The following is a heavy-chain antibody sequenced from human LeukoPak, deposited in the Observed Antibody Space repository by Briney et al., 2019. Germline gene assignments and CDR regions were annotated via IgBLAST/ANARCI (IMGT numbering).Heavy chain of an antibody. CDR2: ISAYNGNT. D-gene: IGHD6-19*01. CDR3: ARGGVSSGWYGSYFDY. V-gene: IGHV1-18*01. Sequence: ASVNVSCKASGYTFTSYGISWVRQAPGQGLEWMGWISAYNGNTNYAQKLQGRVTMTADTSTSTAYMELRSLRSDDTAVYYCARGGVSSGWYGSYFDYWGQGTLVTVSS. J-gene: IGHJ4*02. CDR1: GYTFTSYG.